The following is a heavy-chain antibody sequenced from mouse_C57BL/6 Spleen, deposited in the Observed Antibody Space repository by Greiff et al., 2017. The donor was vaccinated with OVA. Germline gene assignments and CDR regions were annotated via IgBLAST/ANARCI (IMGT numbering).Heavy chain of an antibody. CDR1: GYSITSGYD. V-gene: IGHV3-1*01. J-gene: IGHJ1*03. Sequence: EVQLVESGPGMVKPSQSLSLTCTVTGYSITSGYDWHWIRHFPGNKLEWMGYISYSGSTNYNPSLKSRISITHDTSKNHFFLKLNSVTTEDTATYYCAREDSNYGYFDVWGTGTTVTVSS. CDR2: ISYSGST. CDR3: AREDSNYGYFDV. D-gene: IGHD2-5*01.